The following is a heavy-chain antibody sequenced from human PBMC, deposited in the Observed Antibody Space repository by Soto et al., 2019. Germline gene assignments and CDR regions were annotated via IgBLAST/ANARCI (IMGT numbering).Heavy chain of an antibody. J-gene: IGHJ3*02. CDR2: ISSSSSNI. CDR3: ARDTYPHLQHPDASGI. Sequence: EGQLEESGGGLAQPGGSLRLSCAASGFIFSSYSMNWVRQAPGKGLEWVSYISSSSSNIYYADSVKGRFTVSRDNAKNSLYLQMNSLRDEDTAVYYCARDTYPHLQHPDASGIWGQGTVVTVSS. D-gene: IGHD1-1*01. V-gene: IGHV3-48*02. CDR1: GFIFSSYS.